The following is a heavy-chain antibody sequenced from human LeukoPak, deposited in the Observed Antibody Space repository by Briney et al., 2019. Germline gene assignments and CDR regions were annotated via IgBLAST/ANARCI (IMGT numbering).Heavy chain of an antibody. CDR3: AKKGATTGDFNY. Sequence: GGSLRLSCAASGFTFSNFLMTWVRQAPGKGPEWVSAISGSGGDTYYADSVKGRFTISRDNSKNTLYLQMNSLRAEDTAVYYCAKKGATTGDFNYWGQGTLVTVSS. J-gene: IGHJ4*02. CDR1: GFTFSNFL. CDR2: ISGSGGDT. V-gene: IGHV3-23*01. D-gene: IGHD1-26*01.